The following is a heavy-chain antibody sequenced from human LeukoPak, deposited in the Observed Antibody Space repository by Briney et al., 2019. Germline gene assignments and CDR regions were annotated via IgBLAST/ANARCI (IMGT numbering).Heavy chain of an antibody. J-gene: IGHJ6*02. Sequence: ASVKDSCKASGYTFTSYDINWVRQATGQGLEWMGWMNPNSGNTGYAQKFQGRVTMTRNTSISTAYMELRSLRSDDTAVYYCARVGYSSSWYVGVYYYYYGMDVWGQGTTVTVSS. CDR1: GYTFTSYD. V-gene: IGHV1-8*01. CDR2: MNPNSGNT. D-gene: IGHD6-13*01. CDR3: ARVGYSSSWYVGVYYYYYGMDV.